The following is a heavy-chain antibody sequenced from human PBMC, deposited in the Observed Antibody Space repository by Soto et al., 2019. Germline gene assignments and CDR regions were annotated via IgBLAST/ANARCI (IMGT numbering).Heavy chain of an antibody. CDR2: IYYSGST. D-gene: IGHD2-21*02. CDR3: ARDRPRSARVTPRSPLNWFDP. J-gene: IGHJ5*02. CDR1: GGSISSGGYY. V-gene: IGHV4-31*03. Sequence: SETLSLTCTVSGGSISSGGYYWSWIRQHPGKGLEWIGYIYYSGSTYYNPSLKSRVTISVDTSKNQFSLKLSSVTAADTAVYYCARDRPRSARVTPRSPLNWFDPWGQGTLVTVSP.